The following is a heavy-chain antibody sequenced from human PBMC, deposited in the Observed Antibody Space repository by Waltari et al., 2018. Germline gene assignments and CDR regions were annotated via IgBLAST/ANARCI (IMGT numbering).Heavy chain of an antibody. CDR2: IIPIYGRP. D-gene: IGHD1-26*01. CDR3: ARRDLGFAFDV. Sequence: VHLVQSGAEMRKPGSSVKVSCKASGGTFGSYSIAWVRPAAGQGLEWLGGIIPIYGRPQYANNFQGRVTLTADASTTTVFLETSGLRAEDTAIYFCARRDLGFAFDVWGQGTLVIVSS. V-gene: IGHV1-69*12. J-gene: IGHJ3*01. CDR1: GGTFGSYS.